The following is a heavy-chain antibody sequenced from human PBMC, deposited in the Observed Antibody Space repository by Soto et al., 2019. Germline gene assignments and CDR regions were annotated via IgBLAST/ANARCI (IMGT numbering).Heavy chain of an antibody. V-gene: IGHV3-7*01. D-gene: IGHD4-17*01. CDR1: GFTFSSYW. CDR2: IKQDGSEK. Sequence: GGSLRLSCAASGFTFSSYWMSWVRQAPGKGLEWVANIKQDGSEKYYVDSVKGRFTISRDNAKNSLYLQMNSLRAEAAAVYYCATVRGTTVVTMRHLYLDYWGQGTLVTVSS. J-gene: IGHJ4*02. CDR3: ATVRGTTVVTMRHLYLDY.